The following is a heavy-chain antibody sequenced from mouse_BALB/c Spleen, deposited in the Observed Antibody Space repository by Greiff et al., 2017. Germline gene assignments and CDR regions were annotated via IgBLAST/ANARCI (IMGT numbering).Heavy chain of an antibody. D-gene: IGHD2-2*01. Sequence: QVQLQQSGAELVKPGASVKLSCKASGYTFTSYYMYWVKQRPGQGLEWIGGINPSNGGTNFNEKFKSKATLTVDKSSSTAYMQLSSLTSEDSAVYYCTRRGLRRSYYYAMDYWGQGTSVTVSS. J-gene: IGHJ4*01. CDR3: TRRGLRRSYYYAMDY. CDR1: GYTFTSYY. V-gene: IGHV1S81*02. CDR2: INPSNGGT.